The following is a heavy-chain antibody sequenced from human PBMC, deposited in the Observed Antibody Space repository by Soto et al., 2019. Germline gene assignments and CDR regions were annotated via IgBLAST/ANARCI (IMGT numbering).Heavy chain of an antibody. CDR2: IYYSGST. V-gene: IGHV4-59*08. J-gene: IGHJ4*02. D-gene: IGHD1-26*01. CDR3: ARRWGRTFDY. CDR1: GGSISSYY. Sequence: QVQLQESGPGLVKPSETLSLTCTVSGGSISSYYRSWIRQPPGKGLEWIGYIYYSGSTNYNPSLKSRVKISVDTSKNQFSLKLSSVTAADTAVYYCARRWGRTFDYWGQGTLVTVSS.